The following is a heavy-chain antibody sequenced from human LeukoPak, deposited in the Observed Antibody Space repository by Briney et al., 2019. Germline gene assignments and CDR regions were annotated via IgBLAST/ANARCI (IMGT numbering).Heavy chain of an antibody. J-gene: IGHJ1*01. V-gene: IGHV4-59*12. CDR2: IYYSGTT. CDR3: ANTTRVAPGGRAEYFQH. D-gene: IGHD1-1*01. CDR1: GGSISSYF. Sequence: SETLSLTCTVSGGSISSYFWSWIRQPPGKGLEWIGYIYYSGTTNYNPSLTSRVPISLDTSKNQFSLKLTSVTAADTAVYYCANTTRVAPGGRAEYFQHWGQGILVIVSS.